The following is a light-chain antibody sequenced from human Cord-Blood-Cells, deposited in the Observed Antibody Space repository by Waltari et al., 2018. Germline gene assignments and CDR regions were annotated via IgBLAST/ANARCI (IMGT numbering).Light chain of an antibody. Sequence: DIVMTQSPDSLAVSLGERATINCKSCQSVLYSSNNKNYLAWYQQKPGQPPKLRIYWASTRESGVPDRFSGSGSGTDFTLTISSLQAEEVAVYYCQQYYSTPPTFGQGTKVEIK. CDR3: QQYYSTPPT. J-gene: IGKJ1*01. V-gene: IGKV4-1*01. CDR2: WAS. CDR1: QSVLYSSNNKNY.